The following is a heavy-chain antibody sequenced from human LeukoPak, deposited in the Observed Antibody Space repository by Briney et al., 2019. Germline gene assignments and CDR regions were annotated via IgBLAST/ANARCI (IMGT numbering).Heavy chain of an antibody. V-gene: IGHV1-24*01. CDR1: GDTLTELS. CDR2: FYPEDGET. CDR3: ATALQRAFDY. J-gene: IGHJ4*02. Sequence: GASVKVSSKVSGDTLTELSMHWVRQAPGKGLERMGGFYPEDGETIYAQKLQGRVTMTEDTSTDTAYMEVSSLRSEDTAVYYCATALQRAFDYWGQGTLVTVSS.